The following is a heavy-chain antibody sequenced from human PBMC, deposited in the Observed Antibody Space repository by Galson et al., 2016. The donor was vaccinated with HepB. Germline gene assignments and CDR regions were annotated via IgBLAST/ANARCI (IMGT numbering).Heavy chain of an antibody. CDR3: ARLLFPYNWFDP. J-gene: IGHJ5*02. CDR1: GYSFTNYW. V-gene: IGHV5-51*01. D-gene: IGHD2/OR15-2a*01. CDR2: IHPGESHT. Sequence: QSGAEVKKPGESLKISCTVSGYSFTNYWIGWVRQMPGKGLEWVGIIHPGESHTRYSPSFHGQATTSAATSVTTAYLQWSTLQASDTAMYYCARLLFPYNWFDPWGQGTLVTVSS.